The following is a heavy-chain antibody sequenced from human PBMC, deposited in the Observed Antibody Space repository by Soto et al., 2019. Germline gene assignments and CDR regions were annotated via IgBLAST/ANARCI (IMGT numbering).Heavy chain of an antibody. J-gene: IGHJ2*01. CDR2: INPHSGGT. CDR1: GYTFSGYY. D-gene: IGHD6-19*01. Sequence: QEQLVQSGAEVKKPGASVKVSCRASGYTFSGYYHHWVRQAPGQGLEWMGWINPHSGGTNFAQNFEDRVTMTGDTSINTAYMELGGLRSDDTAVYFCARDGALRPKSVAGTLHWFFDLWGRGTLVTVSS. V-gene: IGHV1-2*02. CDR3: ARDGALRPKSVAGTLHWFFDL.